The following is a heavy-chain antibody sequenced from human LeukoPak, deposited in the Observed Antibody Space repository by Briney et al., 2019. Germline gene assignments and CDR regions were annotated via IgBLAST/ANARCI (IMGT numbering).Heavy chain of an antibody. J-gene: IGHJ4*02. CDR1: GYTFTSYG. V-gene: IGHV1-18*01. Sequence: GASVKVSCKASGYTFTSYGISWVRQAPGQGLEWMGWISAYNGNTNYAQKLQGRVTMTTDTSTSTAYMELRSLGSDDTAVYYCARDFVYDSSGYPLRPFDYWGQGTLVTVSS. D-gene: IGHD3-22*01. CDR2: ISAYNGNT. CDR3: ARDFVYDSSGYPLRPFDY.